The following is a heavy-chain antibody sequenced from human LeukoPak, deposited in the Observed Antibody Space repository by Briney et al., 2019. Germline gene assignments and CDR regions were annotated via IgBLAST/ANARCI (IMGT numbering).Heavy chain of an antibody. CDR1: GFTFSTYS. CDR2: ISAGGGST. D-gene: IGHD6-19*01. V-gene: IGHV3-23*01. Sequence: GGSLRLSCAASGFTFSTYSMSWVRQAPGKGLECVSGISAGGGSTYYADSVKGRLTVSRDNSKNTLYLQMNSLRADDTAIYYCAKDRGSGWSFDYWGQGTLVTVSS. CDR3: AKDRGSGWSFDY. J-gene: IGHJ4*02.